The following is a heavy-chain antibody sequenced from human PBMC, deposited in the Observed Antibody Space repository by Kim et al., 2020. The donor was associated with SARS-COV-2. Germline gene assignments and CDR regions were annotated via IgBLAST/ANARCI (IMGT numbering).Heavy chain of an antibody. V-gene: IGHV1-18*01. D-gene: IGHD3-10*01. Sequence: ASVKVSCKASGYTFTSYGISWVRQAPGQGLEWMGGISAYNGNTNYAQKLQGRVTMTTDTSTSTAYMELRSLRSDDTAGYYCGREGRHGSGSYLYYYCGMDVWGQGTTVTVSS. CDR1: GYTFTSYG. J-gene: IGHJ6*02. CDR3: GREGRHGSGSYLYYYCGMDV. CDR2: ISAYNGNT.